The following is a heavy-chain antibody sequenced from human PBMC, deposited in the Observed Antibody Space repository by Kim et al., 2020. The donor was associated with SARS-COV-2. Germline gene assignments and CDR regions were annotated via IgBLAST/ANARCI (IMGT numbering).Heavy chain of an antibody. V-gene: IGHV3-9*01. CDR2: ISWNSGSI. CDR3: AKDIMSGGWSAFDY. Sequence: GGSLRLSCAASGFTFGDYAMHWVRQAPGKGLEWVSGISWNSGSIGYADSVKGRFTISRDNAKNSLYLQMNSLRAEDTALYYCAKDIMSGGWSAFDYWGQGTLVTVSS. D-gene: IGHD6-19*01. J-gene: IGHJ4*02. CDR1: GFTFGDYA.